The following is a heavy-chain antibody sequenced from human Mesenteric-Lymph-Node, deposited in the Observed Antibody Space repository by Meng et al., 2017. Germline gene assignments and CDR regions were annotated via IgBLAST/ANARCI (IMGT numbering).Heavy chain of an antibody. D-gene: IGHD2-21*01. CDR1: GFTFSDHA. V-gene: IGHV3-23*01. CDR3: AKALKSGGYWFEGGSDH. J-gene: IGHJ4*02. CDR2: ISGSGVHK. Sequence: GGSLRLSCAASGFTFSDHAMSWVRLVPGEGLEWVSSISGSGVHKYYAASVKGRFSISRDNSKNTVSLQMSTLRAEDTAIYYCAKALKSGGYWFEGGSDHWGQGALVTVSS.